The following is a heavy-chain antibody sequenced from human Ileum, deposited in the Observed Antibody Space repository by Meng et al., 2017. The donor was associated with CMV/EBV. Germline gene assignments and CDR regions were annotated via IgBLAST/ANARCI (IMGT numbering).Heavy chain of an antibody. Sequence: HITLKKSGPALVNPTQTLTMTCTFSGFSLTTDGMAVAWIRQPPGKALELLAVIYWDGDKRYRSSLKTRLTITKDTSKDQVLLTMTNMDPLDTATYYCAHLSARRTEKFDYWGQGVLVTVSS. CDR1: GFSLTTDGMA. J-gene: IGHJ4*02. CDR2: IYWDGDK. V-gene: IGHV2-5*02. D-gene: IGHD2-8*02. CDR3: AHLSARRTEKFDY.